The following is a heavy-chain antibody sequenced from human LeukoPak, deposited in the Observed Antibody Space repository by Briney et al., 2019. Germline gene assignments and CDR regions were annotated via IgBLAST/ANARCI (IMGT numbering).Heavy chain of an antibody. J-gene: IGHJ6*03. Sequence: PGGSLRLSCAASGFTFSSYAMSWVRQAPGKGLEWVSAISGSGGSTYYADSVKGRFIISRDNAKNSLHLQMNSLRAEDTAVYYCAGGRGLFWPQGDYYYYYMDVWGKGTTVTISS. V-gene: IGHV3-23*01. CDR2: ISGSGGST. CDR1: GFTFSSYA. D-gene: IGHD3-9*01. CDR3: AGGRGLFWPQGDYYYYYMDV.